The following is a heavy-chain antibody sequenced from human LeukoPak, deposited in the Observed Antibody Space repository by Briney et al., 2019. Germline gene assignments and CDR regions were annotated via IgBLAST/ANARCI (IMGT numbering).Heavy chain of an antibody. CDR2: IYYSGST. J-gene: IGHJ4*02. CDR1: GGSISSYY. D-gene: IGHD5-18*01. V-gene: IGHV4-59*08. CDR3: ARGSGYSYWFHDY. Sequence: PSETLSLTCTVSGGSISSYYWSWIRQPPGKGLEWIGYIYYSGSTNYNPSLKSRVTISVDTSKNQFSLKLSSVTAADTAVYYCARGSGYSYWFHDYWGQGTLVTVSS.